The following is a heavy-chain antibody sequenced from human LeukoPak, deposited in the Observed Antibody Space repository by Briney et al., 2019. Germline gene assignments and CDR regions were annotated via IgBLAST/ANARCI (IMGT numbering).Heavy chain of an antibody. CDR1: GFTFSTYA. Sequence: GGSLRLSCAASGFTFSTYAMIWVRQAPGKGLEWVSVIGGSGSYTYYADSVKGRFTISRDNSKDTLYLQMNSLRAEDTAVYYCARDWYDYWSQGTLVTVSS. CDR2: IGGSGSYT. CDR3: ARDWYDY. J-gene: IGHJ4*02. D-gene: IGHD6-13*01. V-gene: IGHV3-23*01.